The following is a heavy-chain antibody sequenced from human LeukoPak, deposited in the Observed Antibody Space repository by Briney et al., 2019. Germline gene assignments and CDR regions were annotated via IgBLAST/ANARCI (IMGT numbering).Heavy chain of an antibody. CDR1: GGSISSDF. Sequence: SETLSLTCTVSGGSISSDFWSWIRQPPGEGLEWIGFIYNSGSTTTYNPSLISRVTISVDTSKNQFSLKLTSVTTADSAVYYCVRSKYGDHFDYWGQGTPVTVSS. D-gene: IGHD4-17*01. CDR2: IYNSGSTT. CDR3: VRSKYGDHFDY. J-gene: IGHJ4*02. V-gene: IGHV4-59*01.